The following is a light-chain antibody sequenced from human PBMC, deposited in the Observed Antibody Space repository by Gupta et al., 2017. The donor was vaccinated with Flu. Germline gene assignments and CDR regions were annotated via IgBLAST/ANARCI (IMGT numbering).Light chain of an antibody. CDR3: QHRSNWLT. CDR2: DAS. J-gene: IGKJ5*01. CDR1: QSVSTY. Sequence: EIVLTQSPATLSLSPGERATLSCRASQSVSTYLACYQQKPGQATRLLIYDASNMATGIPARFSCSGSGTDFTLTISSLEPEDFAVYYCQHRSNWLTFGQGTRLEIK. V-gene: IGKV3-11*01.